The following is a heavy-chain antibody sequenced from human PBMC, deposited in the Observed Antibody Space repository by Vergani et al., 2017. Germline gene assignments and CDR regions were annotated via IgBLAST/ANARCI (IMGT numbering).Heavy chain of an antibody. J-gene: IGHJ4*02. Sequence: QVQLVQSGAEVKKPGASVKVSCKASGYTFTGYYMHWVRQAPGQGLEWMGWINPNSGGTNYAQKFQGRVTMTRDTSISTVYMELSRLRSDDTAVYYCARAPRSRIAAAVNFDYWGQGTLVTVSS. V-gene: IGHV1-2*02. CDR3: ARAPRSRIAAAVNFDY. D-gene: IGHD6-13*01. CDR1: GYTFTGYY. CDR2: INPNSGGT.